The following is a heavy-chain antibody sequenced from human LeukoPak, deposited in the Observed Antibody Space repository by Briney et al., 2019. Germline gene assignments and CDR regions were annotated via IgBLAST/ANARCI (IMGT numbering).Heavy chain of an antibody. Sequence: PGGSLRLSCAASGFTFSSYSMNWVRQAPGKGLEWVANIKQDGSEKYYVDSVKGRFTISRDNAKNSLYLQMNSLRAEDTAVYYCARDGSTGYYDSSGYYFDYWGQGTLVTVSS. D-gene: IGHD3-22*01. V-gene: IGHV3-7*01. CDR2: IKQDGSEK. J-gene: IGHJ4*02. CDR3: ARDGSTGYYDSSGYYFDY. CDR1: GFTFSSYS.